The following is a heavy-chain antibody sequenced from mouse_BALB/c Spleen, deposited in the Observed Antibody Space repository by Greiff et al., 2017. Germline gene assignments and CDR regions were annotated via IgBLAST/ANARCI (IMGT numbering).Heavy chain of an antibody. CDR2: INPYNDGT. CDR3: ARSGDYEETAWFAY. V-gene: IGHV1-14*01. Sequence: EVQLQQSGPELVKPGASVKMSCKASGYTFTSYVMHWVKQKPGQGLEWIGYINPYNDGTKYNEKFKGKATLTSDKSSSTAYMELSSLTSEDSAVYFCARSGDYEETAWFAYWGQGTLVTVSA. CDR1: GYTFTSYV. J-gene: IGHJ3*01. D-gene: IGHD2-4*01.